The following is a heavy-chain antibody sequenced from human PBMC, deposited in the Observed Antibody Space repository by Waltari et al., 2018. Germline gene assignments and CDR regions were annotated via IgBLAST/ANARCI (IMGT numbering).Heavy chain of an antibody. Sequence: GQALEWMGGIIPICGTENYAQKFQGSVTITADESTSTADMERSSRRSEDTAVYYCARAQPQDGDPAFDYWGQGTLVTVSS. J-gene: IGHJ4*02. CDR2: IIPICGTE. D-gene: IGHD4-17*01. V-gene: IGHV1-69*01. CDR3: ARAQPQDGDPAFDY.